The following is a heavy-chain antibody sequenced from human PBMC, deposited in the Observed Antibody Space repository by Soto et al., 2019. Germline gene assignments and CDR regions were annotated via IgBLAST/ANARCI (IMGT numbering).Heavy chain of an antibody. CDR2: ISGSGGST. CDR3: AKVKRLSGWLANYFDD. V-gene: IGHV3-23*01. J-gene: IGHJ4*02. CDR1: GFTFSSYA. Sequence: QPGGSLRLSCAASGFTFSSYAMSWVRQAPGKGLEWVSAISGSGGSTYYADSVKGRFTVSRDNSKNTLYLQMNSLRAEDTAVYYCAKVKRLSGWLANYFDDWGQGTLVTVSS. D-gene: IGHD6-19*01.